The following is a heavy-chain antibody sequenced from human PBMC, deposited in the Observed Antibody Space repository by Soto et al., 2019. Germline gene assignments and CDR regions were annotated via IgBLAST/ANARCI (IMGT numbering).Heavy chain of an antibody. D-gene: IGHD3-3*01. CDR2: IWYDGSNK. J-gene: IGHJ4*02. Sequence: GWSLRLSCAASGFTFSSYGMHWVRQAPGKGLEWVAVIWYDGSNKYYADSVKGRFTISRDNSKNTLYLQMNSLRAEDTAVYYCARGSDFWSGYYIDYWGQGTLVTVSS. CDR1: GFTFSSYG. CDR3: ARGSDFWSGYYIDY. V-gene: IGHV3-33*01.